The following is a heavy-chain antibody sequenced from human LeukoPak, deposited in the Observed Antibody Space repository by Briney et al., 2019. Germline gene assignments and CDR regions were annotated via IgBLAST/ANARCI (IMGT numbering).Heavy chain of an antibody. CDR1: GFTFSRYA. CDR3: AKDRPTYYYDSSVPYYFDY. D-gene: IGHD3-22*01. CDR2: ISGRGGST. J-gene: IGHJ4*02. V-gene: IGHV3-23*01. Sequence: GGSLRLSCAASGFTFSRYAMIWVRQAPGKGLEWVSAISGRGGSTYYADSVKGRFTISRDNSKNTLYLQMNSLRAEDTAVYYCAKDRPTYYYDSSVPYYFDYWGQGTLVTVSS.